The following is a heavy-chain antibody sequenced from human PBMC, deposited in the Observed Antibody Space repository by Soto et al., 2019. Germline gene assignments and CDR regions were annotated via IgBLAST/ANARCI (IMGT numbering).Heavy chain of an antibody. CDR3: ARATAAYCGGDCWFDY. D-gene: IGHD2-21*02. CDR1: GYFISSSHW. CDR2: INYSGSF. V-gene: IGHV4-28*05. Sequence: SETLSLTCRASGYFISSSHWWGWIRQPPGKGLEWIGHINYSGSFYHDPSLKSRVTMSLDTSKNQFSLKLSSVTAADTAVYSCARATAAYCGGDCWFDYWGQGTLVTVSS. J-gene: IGHJ4*02.